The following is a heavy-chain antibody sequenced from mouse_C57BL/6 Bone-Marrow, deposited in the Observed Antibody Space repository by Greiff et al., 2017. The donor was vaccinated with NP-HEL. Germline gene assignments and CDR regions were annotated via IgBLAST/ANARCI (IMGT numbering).Heavy chain of an antibody. CDR1: GFTFSDFY. D-gene: IGHD1-1*01. CDR3: ARDYYGSSYVRFAY. V-gene: IGHV7-1*01. Sequence: EVKLMESGGGLVQSGRSLRLSCATSGFTFSDFYMEWVRQAPGKGLEWIAASRNKANDYTTEYSASVKGRFIVSRDTSQSILYLQMNALRAEDTAIYYCARDYYGSSYVRFAYWGQGTLVTVSA. J-gene: IGHJ3*01. CDR2: SRNKANDYTT.